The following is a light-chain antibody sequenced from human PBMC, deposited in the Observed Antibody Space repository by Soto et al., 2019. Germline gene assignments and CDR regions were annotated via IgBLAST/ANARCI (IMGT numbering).Light chain of an antibody. CDR3: SSFTRSSTYV. Sequence: QSVLTQPASVSGSPGQSITISCTGTSSDVGAYNFVSWYQQYPGKAPKVMIYEVNNRPSGVPNRFSGSKSGNTASLTISGLQAEDEADYYCSSFTRSSTYVFGSGTKVTVL. V-gene: IGLV2-14*01. CDR2: EVN. CDR1: SSDVGAYNF. J-gene: IGLJ1*01.